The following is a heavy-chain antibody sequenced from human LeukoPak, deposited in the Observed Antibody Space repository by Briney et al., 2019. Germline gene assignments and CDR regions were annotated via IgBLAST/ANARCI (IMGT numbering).Heavy chain of an antibody. CDR1: GFTFRTYE. Sequence: GGSLRLSCAASGFTFRTYEMNWVRQAPGKGLEWVSYIGTIITTTYYADSVKGRFTVSRDDAKSSLYLQMSSLRAEDTAVYYCARTVYDLRGQRLVRGFDYWGQGTLVTVSS. D-gene: IGHD6-13*01. J-gene: IGHJ4*02. CDR3: ARTVYDLRGQRLVRGFDY. V-gene: IGHV3-48*03. CDR2: IGTIITTT.